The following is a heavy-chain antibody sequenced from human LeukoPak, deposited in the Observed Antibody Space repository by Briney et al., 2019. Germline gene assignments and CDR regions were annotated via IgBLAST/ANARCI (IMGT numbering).Heavy chain of an antibody. CDR3: ARRGIAARRAYYYYYMDV. J-gene: IGHJ6*03. D-gene: IGHD6-6*01. CDR2: IYFSGST. V-gene: IGHV4-30-4*08. CDR1: TGSISSGDYF. Sequence: PSETLSLTCTVSTGSISSGDYFWNWIRQPPGKGLEWIGYIYFSGSTYYNPSLKSRIIISVDTSKNQFSLKLSSVTAADTAVYYCARRGIAARRAYYYYYMDVWGKGTTVTVSS.